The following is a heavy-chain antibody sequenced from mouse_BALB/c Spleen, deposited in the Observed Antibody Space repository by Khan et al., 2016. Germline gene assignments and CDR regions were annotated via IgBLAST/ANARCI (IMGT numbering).Heavy chain of an antibody. CDR1: GYSLTRYG. V-gene: IGHV2-9*02. CDR2: IWAGGST. J-gene: IGHJ2*01. CDR3: ARSKYLARY. Sequence: QVQLQQSGPGLVAPSQSLSITCTVYGYSLTRYGVHWVRQPPGKGLEWLGLIWAGGSTNYNWALMSRLSISIDNSKSLVSLIMNSLQTDDTALYYCARSKYLARYWGQGTTLTVSS. D-gene: IGHD3-3*01.